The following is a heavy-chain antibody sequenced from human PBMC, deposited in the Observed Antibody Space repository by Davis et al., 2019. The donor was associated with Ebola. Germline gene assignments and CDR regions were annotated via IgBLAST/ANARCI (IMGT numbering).Heavy chain of an antibody. D-gene: IGHD6-19*01. V-gene: IGHV4-31*03. CDR1: GGSISSGGYY. J-gene: IGHJ4*02. CDR2: INHSGST. CDR3: TRTTRDSGWFIDF. Sequence: LRLSCTVSGGSISSGGYYWSWIRQHPGKGLEWMGEINHSGSTNYNPSLKSRVTISADTSKNQFSLKLNSVTAADTAVYYCTRTTRDSGWFIDFWGRGTLVTVSS.